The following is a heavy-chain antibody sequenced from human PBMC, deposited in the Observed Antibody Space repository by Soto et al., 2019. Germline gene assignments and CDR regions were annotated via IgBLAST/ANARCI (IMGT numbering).Heavy chain of an antibody. V-gene: IGHV4-59*01. Sequence: SETLSLTCTVSGGSISSYYWSWIRQPPGKGLEWIGYIYYSGSTNYNPSLKSRVTISLDRSKNQFSLKLSSVTAADTAVYYCARGASGSYYKRYYYYGMDVWGQGTTVTVSS. D-gene: IGHD3-10*01. CDR2: IYYSGST. J-gene: IGHJ6*02. CDR3: ARGASGSYYKRYYYYGMDV. CDR1: GGSISSYY.